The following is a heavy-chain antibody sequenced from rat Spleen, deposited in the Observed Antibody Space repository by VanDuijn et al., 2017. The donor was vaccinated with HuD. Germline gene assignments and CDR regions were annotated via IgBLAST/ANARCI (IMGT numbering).Heavy chain of an antibody. J-gene: IGHJ2*01. CDR1: GYSITSNY. Sequence: EVQLQESGPGLVKPSQSLSLTCSVTGYSITSNYWGWFRKFPGNKMEWMGYISYSGSINYNPSLKSRISITRDTSKNQFFLQLNSVTTEDTATYYCARYRDYGYNYFFDYWGQGVMVTVSS. V-gene: IGHV3-1*01. CDR3: ARYRDYGYNYFFDY. D-gene: IGHD1-9*01. CDR2: ISYSGSI.